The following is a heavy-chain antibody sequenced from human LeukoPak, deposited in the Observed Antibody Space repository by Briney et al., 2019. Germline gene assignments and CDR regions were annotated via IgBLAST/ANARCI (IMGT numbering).Heavy chain of an antibody. D-gene: IGHD6-19*01. CDR1: GFAFSVYA. V-gene: IGHV3-23*01. J-gene: IGHJ5*01. CDR2: INANSGTT. CDR3: AKPIIGGLAVTADWFHP. Sequence: GGSLRLSCTASGFAFSVYAMSWLREPPGKGLTSVSTINANSGTTSYAASVRGRLTISRDNSKNTLYLQLNTLRADDTATYYCAKPIIGGLAVTADWFHPWGQGTLVVVSS.